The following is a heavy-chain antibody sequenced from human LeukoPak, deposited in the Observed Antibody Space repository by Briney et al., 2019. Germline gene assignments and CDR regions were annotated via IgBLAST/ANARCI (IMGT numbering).Heavy chain of an antibody. CDR3: ARGNLGDTAMVDFDY. D-gene: IGHD5-18*01. V-gene: IGHV1-18*01. CDR2: ISAYNGNT. Sequence: ASVKVSCKASGYTFTSYGISWVRQAPGQGLEWMGWISAYNGNTNYAQKLQGRVTMTTDTSTSTAYMELRSLRSDDTAVYYCARGNLGDTAMVDFDYWGQGTLVTVSS. J-gene: IGHJ4*02. CDR1: GYTFTSYG.